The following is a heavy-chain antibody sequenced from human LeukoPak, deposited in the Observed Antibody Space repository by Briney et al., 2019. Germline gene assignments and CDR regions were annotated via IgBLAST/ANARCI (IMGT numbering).Heavy chain of an antibody. V-gene: IGHV4-39*07. CDR2: IYYSGNT. CDR3: ARDLYSSRTNDAFVI. CDR1: GGSIRSTSYY. Sequence: SETLSLTCTVSGGSIRSTSYYWGWVRQPPGKGLEWIGSIYYSGNTYYHPSLKSRVTISVDTSKNQFSLKLSSVTAADTAVYYCARDLYSSRTNDAFVIWGQGTMVTVSS. J-gene: IGHJ3*02. D-gene: IGHD6-13*01.